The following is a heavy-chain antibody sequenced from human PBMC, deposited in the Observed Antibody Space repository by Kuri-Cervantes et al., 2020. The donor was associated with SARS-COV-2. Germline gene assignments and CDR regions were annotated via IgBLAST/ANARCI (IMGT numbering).Heavy chain of an antibody. CDR1: GFTFSSYN. Sequence: GESLKISCAASGFTFSSYNMNWVRQAPGKGLEWVSSVSSSSSDIYYADSVKGRFTISRDNAKNSLHLQMNSLRAEDTAVYYCAREWSRYYDSSGYYYPKADAFDIWGQGTMVTVSS. V-gene: IGHV3-21*01. CDR2: VSSSSSDI. D-gene: IGHD3-22*01. J-gene: IGHJ3*02. CDR3: AREWSRYYDSSGYYYPKADAFDI.